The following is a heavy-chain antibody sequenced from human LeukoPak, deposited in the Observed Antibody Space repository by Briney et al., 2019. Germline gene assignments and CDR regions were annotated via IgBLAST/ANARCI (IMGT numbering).Heavy chain of an antibody. J-gene: IGHJ5*02. D-gene: IGHD1-26*01. V-gene: IGHV3-48*02. CDR2: ISSSSSTI. CDR3: ARDRTVGATHLGWFDP. CDR1: GFTFSSYS. Sequence: GGALRLSCAASGFTFSSYSMNCVREAPGKGLEWVSYISSSSSTIYYADSVKGRFTISRDNAKNSLYLQMNSLRDEDTAVYYCARDRTVGATHLGWFDPWGQGTLVTVSS.